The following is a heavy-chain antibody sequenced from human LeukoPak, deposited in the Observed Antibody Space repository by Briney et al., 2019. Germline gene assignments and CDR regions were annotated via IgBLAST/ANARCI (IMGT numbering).Heavy chain of an antibody. CDR1: GYTFTSYD. J-gene: IGHJ3*02. D-gene: IGHD1-26*01. CDR2: MNPNSGNT. Sequence: GASVKVSCKASGYTFTSYDINWVRQATGQGLEWMGWMNPNSGNTGYAQKFQGRVTMTRNTSISTAYMELSSLRSEDTAVYYCARVSRSSGSYVGSDAFDIWGQGTMVTVSS. CDR3: ARVSRSSGSYVGSDAFDI. V-gene: IGHV1-8*01.